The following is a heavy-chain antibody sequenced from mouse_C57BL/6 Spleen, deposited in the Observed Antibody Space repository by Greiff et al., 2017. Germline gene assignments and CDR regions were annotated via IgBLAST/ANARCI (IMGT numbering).Heavy chain of an antibody. D-gene: IGHD1-1*01. V-gene: IGHV1-62-2*01. CDR2: FYPGSGSI. Sequence: VQLQESGAELVKPGASVKLSCKASGYTFTDYAIHWVKQRSGHGLEWIGWFYPGSGSIAYNEKFKGKATLTADKSSSTAYMELSSLTSEDSAVYYGARRGRGSYYAMAYWGQGTSVTVS. J-gene: IGHJ4*01. CDR1: GYTFTDYA. CDR3: ARRGRGSYYAMAY.